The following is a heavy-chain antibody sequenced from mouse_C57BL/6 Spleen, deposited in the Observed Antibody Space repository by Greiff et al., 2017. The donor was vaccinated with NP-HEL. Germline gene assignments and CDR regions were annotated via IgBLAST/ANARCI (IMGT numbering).Heavy chain of an antibody. CDR2: INPNNGGT. V-gene: IGHV1-18*01. Sequence: VQLQQSGPELVKPGASVKIPCKASGYTFTDYKMDWVKQSHGKSLEWIGDINPNNGGTIYNQKFKGKATLTVDKSSSTAYMELRSLTSEDTAVYYWARKMDWGGTGSWFAYWGQGTLVTVSA. CDR3: ARKMDWGGTGSWFAY. CDR1: GYTFTDYK. D-gene: IGHD3-1*01. J-gene: IGHJ3*01.